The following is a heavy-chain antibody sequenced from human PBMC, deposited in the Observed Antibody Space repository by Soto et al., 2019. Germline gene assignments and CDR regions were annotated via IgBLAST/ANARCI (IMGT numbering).Heavy chain of an antibody. Sequence: SVKVSCKASGGTFSSYAISWLRQSPGQGLEWMGGIIPIFGTANYAQKFQGRVTITADESTSTAYMELSSLRSEDTAVYYCASPRRIAAAGYYYYGMDVWGQGTTVTVSS. J-gene: IGHJ6*02. CDR3: ASPRRIAAAGYYYYGMDV. V-gene: IGHV1-69*13. CDR2: IIPIFGTA. CDR1: GGTFSSYA. D-gene: IGHD6-13*01.